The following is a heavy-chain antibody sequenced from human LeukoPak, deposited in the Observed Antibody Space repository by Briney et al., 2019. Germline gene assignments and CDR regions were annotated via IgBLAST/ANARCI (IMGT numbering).Heavy chain of an antibody. Sequence: ASVKVSCKASGYTFTSYAMHWVRQAPGQRLEWMGWINAGNGNTKYSQKFQGRVTITRDTSASTAYMELSSLRSEDTAVYYCARDDWDTAPVIDAFDIWGQGTMVTVSS. CDR1: GYTFTSYA. V-gene: IGHV1-3*01. J-gene: IGHJ3*02. D-gene: IGHD2-21*01. CDR2: INAGNGNT. CDR3: ARDDWDTAPVIDAFDI.